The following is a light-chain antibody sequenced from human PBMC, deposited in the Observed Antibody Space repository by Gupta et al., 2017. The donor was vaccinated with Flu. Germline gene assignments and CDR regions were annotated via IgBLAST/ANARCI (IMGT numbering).Light chain of an antibody. CDR1: YLRNHS. V-gene: IGLV3-19*01. CDR2: GKN. CDR3: KSRDSSGNRVV. J-gene: IGLJ2*01. Sequence: SSELAQDPAVSVALGQTVRITCQGDYLRNHSASWYQQKAGQAPLFVIYGKNNRPSGIPDRFSASSSGNTASLTITGAQAEDEADYYCKSRDSSGNRVVFGGGTKLTVL.